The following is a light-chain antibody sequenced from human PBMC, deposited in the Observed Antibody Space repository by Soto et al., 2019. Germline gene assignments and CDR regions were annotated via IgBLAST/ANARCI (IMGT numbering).Light chain of an antibody. V-gene: IGKV3-20*01. CDR2: GAS. J-gene: IGKJ2*01. CDR3: QQYGSSSLMYT. CDR1: QSVSSSY. Sequence: EIVLTQSPGTLSLSPGERATLSCRASQSVSSSYLAWYQQKPGQAPRLIIYGASSRATGNPDRFSGSGSGTDFIITISRLELEDFAFYYCQQYGSSSLMYTFGQVIKLEI.